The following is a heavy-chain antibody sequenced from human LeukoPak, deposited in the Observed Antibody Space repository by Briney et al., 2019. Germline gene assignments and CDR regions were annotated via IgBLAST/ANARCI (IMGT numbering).Heavy chain of an antibody. CDR2: IYYSGST. CDR1: RGPISSYY. D-gene: IGHD1-14*01. J-gene: IGHJ4*02. Sequence: PSETLSLTCTVSRGPISSYYWSWTRQPPGKGLEWIGYIYYSGSTNYNPSLKSRVIISVDTSKNQFSLKLSSVTAADTAVYYCARPPGMPGNVEYFDYWGQGTLVTVSS. V-gene: IGHV4-59*01. CDR3: ARPPGMPGNVEYFDY.